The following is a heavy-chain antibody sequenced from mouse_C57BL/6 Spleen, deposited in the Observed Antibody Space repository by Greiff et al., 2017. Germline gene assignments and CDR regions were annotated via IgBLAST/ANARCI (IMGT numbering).Heavy chain of an antibody. CDR1: GYTFTDYN. CDR3: ARGKGGYAMDY. Sequence: EVKLMESGPELVKPGASVKMSCKASGYTFTDYNMHWVKQSHGKSLEWIGYINPNNGGTSYNQKFKGKATLTVNKSSSTAYMELRSLTSEDSAVYYCARGKGGYAMDYWGQGTSVTVSS. V-gene: IGHV1-22*01. J-gene: IGHJ4*01. CDR2: INPNNGGT.